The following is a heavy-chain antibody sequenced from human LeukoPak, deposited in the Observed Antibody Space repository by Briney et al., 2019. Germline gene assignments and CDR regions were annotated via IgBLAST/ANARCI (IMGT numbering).Heavy chain of an antibody. D-gene: IGHD3-16*01. CDR1: GYIFTDYF. CDR2: IIPNTGGT. CDR3: ARGGGGLVY. V-gene: IGHV1-2*02. J-gene: IGHJ4*02. Sequence: GASVKVSCKASGYIFTDYFIHWVRQAPGQGLEWLAWIIPNTGGTKYQGRVTVTRDTSITTAYLELNSLTSDDTAAYYCARGGGGLVYWGQGTLVTVSS.